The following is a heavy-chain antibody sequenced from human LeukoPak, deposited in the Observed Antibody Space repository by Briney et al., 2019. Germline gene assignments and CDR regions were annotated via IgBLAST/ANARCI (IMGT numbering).Heavy chain of an antibody. Sequence: GRSLRLSCAASGFTFDDYVMHWVRQAPGQGLEWGSGISWNSGSIGYADSVKGRFTISRDNAKNSLYLQMNSLRAEDTALYYCAKARDGLIGDAFDIWGQGTMVTVSS. D-gene: IGHD5-24*01. J-gene: IGHJ3*02. CDR1: GFTFDDYV. CDR3: AKARDGLIGDAFDI. CDR2: ISWNSGSI. V-gene: IGHV3-9*01.